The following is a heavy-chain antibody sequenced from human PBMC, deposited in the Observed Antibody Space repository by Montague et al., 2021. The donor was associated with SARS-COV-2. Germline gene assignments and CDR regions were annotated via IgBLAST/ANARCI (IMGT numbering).Heavy chain of an antibody. V-gene: IGHV4-34*01. CDR2: INDRGST. CDR1: GGSFSGYY. J-gene: IGHJ6*03. CDR3: ARGRAARSITIFGVVNPAIRYYYYMDV. D-gene: IGHD3-3*01. Sequence: SETLSLTCAVYGGSFSGYYCSWIRQPPGKGLEWIGEINDRGSTYXNPSLKSRVTISVDTSKNQFSLKLSSVTAADTAVYYCARGRAARSITIFGVVNPAIRYYYYMDVWGKGTTVTVSS.